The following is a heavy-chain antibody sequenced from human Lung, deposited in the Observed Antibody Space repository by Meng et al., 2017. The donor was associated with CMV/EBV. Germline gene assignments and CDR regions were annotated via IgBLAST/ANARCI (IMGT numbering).Heavy chain of an antibody. Sequence: GEXXKISCEASGFAFNNFWMHWVRQDPGKGLLWVSRVDGAGAGIMYADSVKGRFTISRDPARNTVYLQMNNLRVDDTAVYYCVRDRGLGGIDSWGQGTLVTVSS. V-gene: IGHV3-74*03. CDR3: VRDRGLGGIDS. CDR1: GFAFNNFW. D-gene: IGHD3-10*01. CDR2: VDGAGAGI. J-gene: IGHJ4*02.